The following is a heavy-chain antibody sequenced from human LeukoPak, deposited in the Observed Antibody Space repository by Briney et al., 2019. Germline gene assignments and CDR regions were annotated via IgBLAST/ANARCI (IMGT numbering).Heavy chain of an antibody. CDR2: IKQDGSEK. Sequence: GGSLRLSCAASGFTFSSYWMSWFRQAPGKGLERVANIKQDGSEKYYVDSVKGRFTISRDNAKNSLYLQMNSLRAEDTAVYYCARARELGLGYCSGTSCYSIRSGYFQHWGQGTLVTVSS. CDR1: GFTFSSYW. J-gene: IGHJ1*01. V-gene: IGHV3-7*01. CDR3: ARARELGLGYCSGTSCYSIRSGYFQH. D-gene: IGHD2-2*01.